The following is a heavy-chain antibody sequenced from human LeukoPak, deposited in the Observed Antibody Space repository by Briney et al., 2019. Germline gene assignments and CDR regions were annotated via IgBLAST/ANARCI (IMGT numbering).Heavy chain of an antibody. Sequence: ETLSLTCTVSGGSISSGGYYWSWIRQPPGKGLEWISYISSSSIYYADFVKGRFTISRDNAKNSLYLQMNSLRAEDTAVFYCARLTHCSGTTCAKAFDIWGQGTMVTVSS. D-gene: IGHD2-2*01. CDR2: ISSSSI. V-gene: IGHV3-69-1*01. CDR3: ARLTHCSGTTCAKAFDI. CDR1: GGSISSGGYY. J-gene: IGHJ3*02.